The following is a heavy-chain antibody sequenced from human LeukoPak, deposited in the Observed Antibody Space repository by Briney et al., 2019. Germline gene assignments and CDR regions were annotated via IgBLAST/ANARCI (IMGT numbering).Heavy chain of an antibody. V-gene: IGHV4-34*01. CDR1: GGSFSGYY. CDR3: ATLCSGGSCYSQDY. D-gene: IGHD2-15*01. Sequence: SETLSLTCAVYGGSFSGYYWSWIRQPPGKGLEWIGEINHSGSTNYDPSLKSRVTISVDTSKNQFSLKLSSVTAADTAVYYCATLCSGGSCYSQDYWGQGTLVTVSS. J-gene: IGHJ4*02. CDR2: INHSGST.